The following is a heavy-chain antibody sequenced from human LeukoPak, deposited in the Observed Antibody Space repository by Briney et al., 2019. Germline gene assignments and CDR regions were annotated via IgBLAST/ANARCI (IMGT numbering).Heavy chain of an antibody. J-gene: IGHJ5*02. V-gene: IGHV3-30*18. CDR3: AKDVLGGIVWIRDNWFDP. CDR1: GFTFSNYG. CDR2: ISDAGSKK. D-gene: IGHD5/OR15-5a*01. Sequence: GGSLRLSCAASGFTFSNYGMHWVRQAPGKGLEWVAVISDAGSKKYYADSMKGRFTISRDNSKNTMYLQMNSLRAEDAAVYYCAKDVLGGIVWIRDNWFDPWGQGTLVTVSS.